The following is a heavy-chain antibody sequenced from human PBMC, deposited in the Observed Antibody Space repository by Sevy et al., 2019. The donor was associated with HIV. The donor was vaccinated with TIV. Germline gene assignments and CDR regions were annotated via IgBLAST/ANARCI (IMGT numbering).Heavy chain of an antibody. Sequence: ASVKVSCAAFGYTFTTYDINWVRQAPGQGLEWMGWMSPNTGATGFAQKFQGRVTLTRNKSITTAYMELSGLTYEDTAIYYCARGGNGDFWSYEYYYYGMDVWGQGTTVTVSS. D-gene: IGHD3-3*01. CDR2: MSPNTGAT. CDR3: ARGGNGDFWSYEYYYYGMDV. J-gene: IGHJ6*02. V-gene: IGHV1-8*01. CDR1: GYTFTTYD.